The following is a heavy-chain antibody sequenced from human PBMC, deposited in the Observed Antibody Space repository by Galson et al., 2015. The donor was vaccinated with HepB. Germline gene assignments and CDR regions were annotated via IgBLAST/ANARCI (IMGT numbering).Heavy chain of an antibody. CDR1: GFTFRSYA. CDR3: AKDMFLVVPAAVGGFDY. CDR2: ISGSGADT. Sequence: SLRLSCAASGFTFRSYAMSWVRLAPGKGLEWVSAISGSGADTYYADSVKGRFTISRDNSKNTLYLQMNSLRAEDTAVYYCAKDMFLVVPAAVGGFDYWGQGTLVTVSS. J-gene: IGHJ4*02. V-gene: IGHV3-23*01. D-gene: IGHD2-2*01.